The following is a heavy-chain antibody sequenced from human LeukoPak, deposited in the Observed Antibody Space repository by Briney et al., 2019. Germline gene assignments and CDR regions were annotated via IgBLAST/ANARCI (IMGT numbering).Heavy chain of an antibody. D-gene: IGHD3-22*01. CDR3: AKQVRCVITTCYAGMPPYY. J-gene: IGHJ4*02. V-gene: IGHV3-23*01. Sequence: GGSLRLSCAASGFPFSRYAMSWVRQTPEKGLVWVSEISGSDGSTNYVDSVKGRFTISRDDSRNTVYLQMNNLRAEDTAVYYCAKQVRCVITTCYAGMPPYYWGKGTLGTVSS. CDR2: ISGSDGST. CDR1: GFPFSRYA.